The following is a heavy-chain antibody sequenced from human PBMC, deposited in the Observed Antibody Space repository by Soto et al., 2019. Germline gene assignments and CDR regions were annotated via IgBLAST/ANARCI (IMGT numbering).Heavy chain of an antibody. J-gene: IGHJ4*02. CDR3: AKDWKDFGDYRPPVDY. D-gene: IGHD4-17*01. CDR2: ISGGTNST. V-gene: IGHV3-23*01. Sequence: EVRLLESGGGLVQPGGSLRLSCAASGFTFSNYAMSWVRQAPGKGLEWVSSISGGTNSTYYADSVKGRFAISRDNSKNTLVLQMNGLSAEDTAVYYCAKDWKDFGDYRPPVDYWGPGTLVTVSS. CDR1: GFTFSNYA.